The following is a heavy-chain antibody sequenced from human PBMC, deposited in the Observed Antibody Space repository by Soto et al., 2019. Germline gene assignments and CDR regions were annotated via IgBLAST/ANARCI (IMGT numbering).Heavy chain of an antibody. D-gene: IGHD2-15*01. J-gene: IGHJ6*02. V-gene: IGHV3-53*01. CDR2: IYSGGST. Sequence: EVQQVESGGGLIQPGGSLRLSCAASGFTVSSNYMSWVRQAPGKGLEWVSVIYSGGSTYYADSVKGRFTISRDNSKNTLYLQMNSLRAEDTAVYYCARDEVGWYYYGMDVWGQGTTVTVSS. CDR1: GFTVSSNY. CDR3: ARDEVGWYYYGMDV.